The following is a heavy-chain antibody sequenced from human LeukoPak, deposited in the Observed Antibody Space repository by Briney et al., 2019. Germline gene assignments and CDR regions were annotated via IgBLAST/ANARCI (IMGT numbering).Heavy chain of an antibody. J-gene: IGHJ6*03. V-gene: IGHV1-69*13. CDR3: ARGVQYCYYYYMDV. Sequence: ASVKVSCKASGYTFTSYAISWVRQAPGQGLEWTGGIIPIFGTANYAQKFQGRVTITADESTSTAYMELSSLRSEDTAVYYCARGVQYCYYYYMDVWGKGTTVTISS. D-gene: IGHD3-10*01. CDR1: GYTFTSYA. CDR2: IIPIFGTA.